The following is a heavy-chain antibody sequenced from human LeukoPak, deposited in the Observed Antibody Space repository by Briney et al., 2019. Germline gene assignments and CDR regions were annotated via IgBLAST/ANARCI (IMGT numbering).Heavy chain of an antibody. J-gene: IGHJ4*02. D-gene: IGHD6-13*01. V-gene: IGHV3-21*01. CDR3: AMIAAAGDYDY. CDR1: GFTFSSYS. Sequence: GGSLRLSCAASGFTFSSYSMNWVRQAPGKGLEWASSISSSSSSYIYYADSVKGRFTISRDNAKNSLYLQMNSLRAEDTAVYYCAMIAAAGDYDYWGQGTLVTVSS. CDR2: ISSSSSSYI.